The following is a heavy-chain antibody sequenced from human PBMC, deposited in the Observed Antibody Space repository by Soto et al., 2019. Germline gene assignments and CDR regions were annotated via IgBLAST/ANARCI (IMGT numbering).Heavy chain of an antibody. CDR3: TRDGFLAPYQLLYRDNYYYYGMDV. J-gene: IGHJ6*02. Sequence: PGGSLRLSCTASGFTFGDYAMSWVRQAPGKGLEWVGFIRSKAYGGTTEYAASVKGRFTISRDDSKSIAYLQMNSLKTEDTAVYYCTRDGFLAPYQLLYRDNYYYYGMDVWGQGTTVTVSS. CDR2: IRSKAYGGTT. V-gene: IGHV3-49*04. D-gene: IGHD2-2*02. CDR1: GFTFGDYA.